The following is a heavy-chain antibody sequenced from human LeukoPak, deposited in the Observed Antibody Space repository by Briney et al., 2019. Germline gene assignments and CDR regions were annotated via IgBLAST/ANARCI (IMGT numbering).Heavy chain of an antibody. CDR3: ARVEYSSGWLDFDY. CDR2: IYHSGST. J-gene: IGHJ4*02. CDR1: GYSISSGYY. Sequence: PSETLSLTCAVSGYSISSGYYWGWIRQPPGKGLEWIGSIYHSGSTYYNPSLKSRVTISVDTSKNQFSLKLSSVTAADTAVYYCARVEYSSGWLDFDYWGQGTLVTVSS. V-gene: IGHV4-38-2*01. D-gene: IGHD6-19*01.